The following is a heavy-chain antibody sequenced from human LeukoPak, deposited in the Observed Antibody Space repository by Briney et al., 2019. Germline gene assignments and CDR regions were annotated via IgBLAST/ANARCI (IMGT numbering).Heavy chain of an antibody. V-gene: IGHV4-34*01. CDR2: INHSGST. CDR1: RGSFRGYY. Sequence: PLETLSLTRAVYRGSFRGYYWSWIRQTPGEGLEWIGEINHSGSTNYNPPLKSRVTISVDTSKNQFSLKLSSVTAADTAVYYCARGNGTTTARLYYFDYWGQGTLVTVSS. J-gene: IGHJ4*02. CDR3: ARGNGTTTARLYYFDY. D-gene: IGHD1-1*01.